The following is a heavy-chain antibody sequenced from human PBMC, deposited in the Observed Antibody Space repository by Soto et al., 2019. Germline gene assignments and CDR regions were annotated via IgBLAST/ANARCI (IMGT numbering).Heavy chain of an antibody. CDR3: ARGSGYCSSTSCYYFDY. CDR2: ISAYNGNT. J-gene: IGHJ4*02. V-gene: IGHV1-18*01. Sequence: ASVKVSCKASGYTFTSYGISWVRQAPGQGLEWTGWISAYNGNTNYAQKLQGRVTMTTDTSTSTAYMELRSLRSDDTAVYYCARGSGYCSSTSCYYFDYWGQGTLVTVSS. D-gene: IGHD2-2*03. CDR1: GYTFTSYG.